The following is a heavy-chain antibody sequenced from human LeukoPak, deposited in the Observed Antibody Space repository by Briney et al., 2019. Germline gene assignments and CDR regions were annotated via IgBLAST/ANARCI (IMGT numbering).Heavy chain of an antibody. V-gene: IGHV3-21*01. CDR2: ISSSSSYI. D-gene: IGHD2-2*01. CDR3: ARGTPIVVVPAALYYFDY. J-gene: IGHJ4*02. Sequence: PGASLRLSYAASGFTFSSYSMNWVRQAPGKGLEWDSSISSSSSYIYYADSVKGRFTISRDNAKNSLYLQMNSLRAEDTAVYYCARGTPIVVVPAALYYFDYWGQGTLVTVSS. CDR1: GFTFSSYS.